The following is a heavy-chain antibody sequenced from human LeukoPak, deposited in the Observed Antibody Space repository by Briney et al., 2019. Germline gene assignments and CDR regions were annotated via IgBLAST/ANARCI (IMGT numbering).Heavy chain of an antibody. CDR3: AKDRLEYSSSRYFDY. CDR1: GFTFSSYA. J-gene: IGHJ4*02. CDR2: ISGSGGST. Sequence: GGSLRLSWAASGFTFSSYAMSWVRQPHGRGRGWVSAISGSGGSTYYADSVKGRFTISRDNSKNTLYLQMNSLRAEDTAVYYCAKDRLEYSSSRYFDYWGQGTLVTVSS. D-gene: IGHD6-13*01. V-gene: IGHV3-23*01.